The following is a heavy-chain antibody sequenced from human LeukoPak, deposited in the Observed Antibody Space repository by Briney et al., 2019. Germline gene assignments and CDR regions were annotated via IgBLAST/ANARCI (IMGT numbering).Heavy chain of an antibody. D-gene: IGHD3-22*01. CDR3: ARGIRADSSGYYPRFDP. V-gene: IGHV4-30-2*01. CDR1: GGSISSGGYS. J-gene: IGHJ5*02. CDR2: IYHGGST. Sequence: PSEILSLTCAVSGGSISSGGYSWSWIRQPPGKGLEWIGYIYHGGSTYYNPSLKSRVTISVDRSKNQFSLKLSSVTAADTAVYYCARGIRADSSGYYPRFDPWGQGTLVTVSS.